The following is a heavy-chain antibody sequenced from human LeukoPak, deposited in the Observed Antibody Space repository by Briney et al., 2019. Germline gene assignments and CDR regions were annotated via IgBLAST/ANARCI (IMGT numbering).Heavy chain of an antibody. CDR1: GYSFTSYW. CDR3: LTAYNWNYAFDY. J-gene: IGHJ4*02. Sequence: GESLKISCKGSGYSFTSYWIGWVRPMPEKGLEWMGIIYPGDSGTRYSPSFQGQVTISADKSISTAYLQWSSLKASDTAMYYCLTAYNWNYAFDYWGQGTLVTVPS. CDR2: IYPGDSGT. D-gene: IGHD1-7*01. V-gene: IGHV5-51*01.